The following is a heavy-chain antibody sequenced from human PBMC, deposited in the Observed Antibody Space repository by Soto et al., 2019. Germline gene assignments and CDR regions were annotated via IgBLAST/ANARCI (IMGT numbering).Heavy chain of an antibody. D-gene: IGHD2-2*01. CDR2: TSGSGGST. CDR1: GFTFTNYA. V-gene: IGHV3-23*01. CDR3: AKGVSQPKEYYFDD. Sequence: EVQLLESGGGLVQPGGSLRLSCAASGFTFTNYAMGWIRQAPGKGLEWVSGTSGSGGSTYYADSVKGPFTISRDNSKSTLYLQMNSLRAEDTAVYYCAKGVSQPKEYYFDDWGQGTLVTVSS. J-gene: IGHJ4*02.